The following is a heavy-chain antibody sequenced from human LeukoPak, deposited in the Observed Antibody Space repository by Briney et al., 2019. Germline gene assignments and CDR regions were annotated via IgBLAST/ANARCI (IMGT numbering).Heavy chain of an antibody. V-gene: IGHV3-30*03. CDR3: ARDRHDYDFLTGHSSYYGMDV. J-gene: IGHJ6*02. CDR1: GFTFSSYG. D-gene: IGHD3-9*01. CDR2: ISYDGSNK. Sequence: PGGSLRLSCAASGFTFSSYGMHWVRQAPGKGLEWVAVISYDGSNKYYADSVKGRFTISRDKSKSMVYLQMNSLRAEDTAVYYCARDRHDYDFLTGHSSYYGMDVWGQGTTVTVSS.